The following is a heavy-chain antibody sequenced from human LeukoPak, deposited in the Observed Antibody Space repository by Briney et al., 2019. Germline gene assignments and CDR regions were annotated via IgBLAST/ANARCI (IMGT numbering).Heavy chain of an antibody. CDR3: ASRMGGY. D-gene: IGHD3-16*01. V-gene: IGHV3-7*01. CDR2: IKQDGSEK. CDR1: GFSVSSFW. Sequence: GGSLRLSCAASGFSVSSFWMSWVRQAPGKGLEWVANIKQDGSEKEYVDSVKGRFTISRDNAKNSLYLQMNSLRAEDTAVYYCASRMGGYWGQGTLVTVSS. J-gene: IGHJ4*02.